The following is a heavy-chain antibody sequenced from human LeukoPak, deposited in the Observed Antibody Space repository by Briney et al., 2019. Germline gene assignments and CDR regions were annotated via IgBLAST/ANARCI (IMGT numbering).Heavy chain of an antibody. CDR1: GFTFSSYE. J-gene: IGHJ4*02. CDR2: ISSSDSTI. V-gene: IGHV3-48*03. CDR3: AKGTYGGNSKALDY. D-gene: IGHD4-23*01. Sequence: GGSLRLSCAASGFTFSSYEMHWVRQAPGKGLEWVSYISSSDSTIYYADSVKGRFTISRDNSKNTLYLQMNSLRAEDTAVYYCAKGTYGGNSKALDYWGQGTLVTVSS.